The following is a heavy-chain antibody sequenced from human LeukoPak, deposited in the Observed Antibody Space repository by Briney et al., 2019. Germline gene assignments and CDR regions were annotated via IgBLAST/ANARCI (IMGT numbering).Heavy chain of an antibody. CDR2: INTNTGNP. V-gene: IGHV7-4-1*02. J-gene: IGHJ4*02. D-gene: IGHD3-10*01. CDR1: GYTFTSYA. Sequence: ASVKVSCKASGYTFTSYAMNWVRQAPGQGLEWMGWINTNTGNPTYAQGFTGRFVFSLDTSVSTAYLQINSLKAEDTAVYYCARGFYYYTSESSGLTFDYWGQGTLVTASS. CDR3: ARGFYYYTSESSGLTFDY.